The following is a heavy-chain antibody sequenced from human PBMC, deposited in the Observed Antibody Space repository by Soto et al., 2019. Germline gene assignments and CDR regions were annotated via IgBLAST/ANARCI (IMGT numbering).Heavy chain of an antibody. CDR1: GFNFSAYT. CDR3: ARSMLLVGITTAYFDH. V-gene: IGHV3-30*04. D-gene: IGHD3-22*01. J-gene: IGHJ4*02. CDR2: VSYDGRNK. Sequence: QVQLVESGGGVVQPGGSLRLSCAASGFNFSAYTINWVRQVPGKGLEWLAVVSYDGRNKYYADSLRGRFSISRDNSENTVTLHMSSLRTDDTATYYCARSMLLVGITTAYFDHWGQGTLVTVSS.